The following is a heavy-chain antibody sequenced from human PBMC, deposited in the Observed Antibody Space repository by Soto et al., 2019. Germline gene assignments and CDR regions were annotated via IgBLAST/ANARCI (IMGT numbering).Heavy chain of an antibody. V-gene: IGHV3-21*01. Sequence: GGSLRLSCAAPGLTFSSYSMNWVGQAPGKGLEWVSSISSSSSYIYYADSVKGRFTISRDNAKNSLYLQVNSLRAEDTAVYYCARDEKNVGYKWSYGAGYYYYYGMDVWGQGTTVTVSS. CDR3: ARDEKNVGYKWSYGAGYYYYYGMDV. CDR1: GLTFSSYS. CDR2: ISSSSSYI. J-gene: IGHJ6*02. D-gene: IGHD1-7*01.